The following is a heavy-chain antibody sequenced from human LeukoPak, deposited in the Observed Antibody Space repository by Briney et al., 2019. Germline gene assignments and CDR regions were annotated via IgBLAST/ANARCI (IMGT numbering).Heavy chain of an antibody. V-gene: IGHV4-4*02. Sequence: PSETLSLTCAVSGDSITSSNWWSWVRQPPEKGLEWIGEIYHSGNTNYNPPLKSRVTISVDTSKNQFSLKLSSVTAADTAVYYCARVLAAAGNNWFDPWGQGTLVTVSS. CDR1: GDSITSSNW. CDR2: IYHSGNT. J-gene: IGHJ5*02. D-gene: IGHD6-13*01. CDR3: ARVLAAAGNNWFDP.